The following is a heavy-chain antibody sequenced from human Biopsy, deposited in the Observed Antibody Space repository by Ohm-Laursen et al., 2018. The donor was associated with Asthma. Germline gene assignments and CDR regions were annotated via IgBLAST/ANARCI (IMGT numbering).Heavy chain of an antibody. CDR2: IKEDGREK. CDR3: ARDVDLRSVY. V-gene: IGHV3-7*05. CDR1: GFMFRSFG. J-gene: IGHJ4*02. D-gene: IGHD2-15*01. Sequence: SLRLSCAASGFMFRSFGMHWVRQAPGKGLEWVANIKEDGREKNYVDSVKGRFTISKDNGKNSLYPQMNSLRAEDTAVYYCARDVDLRSVYWGQGTLVTVSS.